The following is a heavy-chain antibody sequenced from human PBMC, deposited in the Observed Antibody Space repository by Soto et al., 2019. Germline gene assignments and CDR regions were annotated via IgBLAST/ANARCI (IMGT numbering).Heavy chain of an antibody. CDR2: IYPGDSGI. Sequence: PGESLKISCKVSGYTFTSNGIAWVRQMPGKSLEWMGIIYPGDSGIRYSPSFEGRVTISADKSLSTAYLQLTSLKASDTAIYYCARSQALDNWGQGTLVTVSS. J-gene: IGHJ4*01. V-gene: IGHV5-51*01. CDR1: GYTFTSNG. CDR3: ARSQALDN.